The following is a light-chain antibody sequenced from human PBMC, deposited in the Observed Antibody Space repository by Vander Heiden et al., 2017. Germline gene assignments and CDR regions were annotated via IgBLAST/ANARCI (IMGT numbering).Light chain of an antibody. J-gene: IGKJ4*01. CDR2: GAS. CDR3: QQYNTWPLT. V-gene: IGKV3-15*01. Sequence: EIVMTQSPATLSVSPGERATLSCRASQSVSSNLAWYQQKPGQAPRLLIFGASTRAAGIPASFSGSGSRTEFTLTISSLQSEDFAAYYCQQYNTWPLTFGGGTKVEIK. CDR1: QSVSSN.